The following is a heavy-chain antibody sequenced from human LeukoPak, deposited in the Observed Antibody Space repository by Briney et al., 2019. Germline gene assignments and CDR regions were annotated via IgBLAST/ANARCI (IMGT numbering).Heavy chain of an antibody. J-gene: IGHJ3*02. V-gene: IGHV4-34*01. Sequence: PSETLSLTCAVYGGSFSGYYWSWIRQPPGKGLEWIGEINHSGSSNYNPSLKSRVTMSIGTSNNQFSLKLSSVTAADTAVYYCARAGRWEGRPHAFDIWGQGTMVAVSS. D-gene: IGHD1-26*01. CDR3: ARAGRWEGRPHAFDI. CDR1: GGSFSGYY. CDR2: INHSGSS.